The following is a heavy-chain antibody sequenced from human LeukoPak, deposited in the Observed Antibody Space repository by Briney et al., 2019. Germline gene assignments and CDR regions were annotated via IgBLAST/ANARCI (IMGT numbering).Heavy chain of an antibody. V-gene: IGHV5-51*01. CDR1: GYRFTSYW. D-gene: IGHD4-11*01. J-gene: IGHJ4*02. CDR3: ARRLGYDYSNPDFDY. Sequence: AESLKISCKGSGYRFTSYWIGWVRQMPGKGLEWMGIIYPGDSDTRYSPSFQGQVTISADKSISTAYLQWSSLKASDTAMYYCARRLGYDYSNPDFDYWGQGTLVTVSS. CDR2: IYPGDSDT.